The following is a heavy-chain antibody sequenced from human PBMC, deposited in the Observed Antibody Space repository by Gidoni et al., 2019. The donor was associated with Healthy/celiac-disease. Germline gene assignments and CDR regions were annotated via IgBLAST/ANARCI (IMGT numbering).Heavy chain of an antibody. J-gene: IGHJ6*02. CDR2: IKSKTDGGTT. V-gene: IGHV3-15*01. D-gene: IGHD2-15*01. CDR3: TTDHGSCYFPLYYYYGMDV. Sequence: EVQLVESGGGLVKPGGSLRLSCAASGFTFSNAWMSWVRQAPGKWLEGVGRIKSKTDGGTTDYAAPVKGRFTISRDDSKNTLYLQMNSLKTEDTAVYYCTTDHGSCYFPLYYYYGMDVWGQGTTVTVSS. CDR1: GFTFSNAW.